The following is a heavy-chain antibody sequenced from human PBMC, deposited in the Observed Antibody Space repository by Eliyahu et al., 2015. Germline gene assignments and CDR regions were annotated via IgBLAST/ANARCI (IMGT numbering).Heavy chain of an antibody. V-gene: IGHV3-30*18. CDR1: XXXXXSYG. CDR3: AKGQFDGYNPQYFDY. J-gene: IGHJ4*02. CDR2: ISYDGSNK. Sequence: QVQLVESGGGVVQPGRSLXLSXAAXXXXXXSYGMHWVRQAPGKGLEWVAVISYDGSNKYYADSVKGRFTISRDNSKNTLYLQMNSLRAEDTAVYYCAKGQFDGYNPQYFDYWGQGTLVTVSS. D-gene: IGHD5-24*01.